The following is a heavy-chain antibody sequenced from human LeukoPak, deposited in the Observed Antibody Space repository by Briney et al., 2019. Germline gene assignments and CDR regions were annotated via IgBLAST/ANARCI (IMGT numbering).Heavy chain of an antibody. CDR3: ARDRPLGRYFDWSPFDY. CDR2: IKQDGSEK. CDR1: GFTFSSYW. V-gene: IGHV3-7*01. D-gene: IGHD3-9*01. J-gene: IGHJ4*02. Sequence: GSLRLSCAASGFTFSSYWMSWVRQAPGKGLEWVANIKQDGSEKYYVDSVKGRFTISRDNAKNSLYLQMNSLRAEDTAVYYCARDRPLGRYFDWSPFDYWGQGTLVTVFS.